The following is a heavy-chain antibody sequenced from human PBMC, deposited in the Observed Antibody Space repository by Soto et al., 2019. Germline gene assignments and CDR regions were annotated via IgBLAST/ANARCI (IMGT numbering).Heavy chain of an antibody. CDR1: GFTFSNYA. J-gene: IGHJ6*03. D-gene: IGHD6-19*01. CDR3: ARREQSDYYYMDV. Sequence: EVQLVESGGGLVQPGGSLRLSCAAAGFTFSNYAMDWDRQAPGQVLEYVSGISSNGVGTYYANSVKDRFTISRDNSKNTLYLQMGSLRAEDMAVYYCARREQSDYYYMDVWGKGTSVTFSS. CDR2: ISSNGVGT. V-gene: IGHV3-64*01.